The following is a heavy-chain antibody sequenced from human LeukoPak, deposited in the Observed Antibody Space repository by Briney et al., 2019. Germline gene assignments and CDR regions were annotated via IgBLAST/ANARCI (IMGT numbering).Heavy chain of an antibody. V-gene: IGHV3-74*01. J-gene: IGHJ4*02. CDR2: ISGDGRST. Sequence: GGSLRLSCAASGFTFSSYSMNWVRQAPGKGLEWVSRISGDGRSTSYADSVKGRFIISRDNAKKTLYLQMSSLRAEDTAVYYCASFYYDPTGHWGQGTLVTVSS. D-gene: IGHD3-22*01. CDR3: ASFYYDPTGH. CDR1: GFTFSSYS.